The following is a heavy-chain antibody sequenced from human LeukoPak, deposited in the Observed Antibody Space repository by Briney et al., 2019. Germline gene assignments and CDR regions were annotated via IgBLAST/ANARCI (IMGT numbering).Heavy chain of an antibody. Sequence: PSETLSLTCTVSGGSISSSSYYWGWIRQPPGKGLEWIGSIYYSGSTYYNPSLKSRVTISVDTSKNQFSLKLSSVTAADTAVYYCARGPKSYDSSGYYYSRRWWAFDIWGQGTMVTVSS. CDR3: ARGPKSYDSSGYYYSRRWWAFDI. CDR1: GGSISSSSYY. CDR2: IYYSGST. J-gene: IGHJ3*02. D-gene: IGHD3-22*01. V-gene: IGHV4-39*01.